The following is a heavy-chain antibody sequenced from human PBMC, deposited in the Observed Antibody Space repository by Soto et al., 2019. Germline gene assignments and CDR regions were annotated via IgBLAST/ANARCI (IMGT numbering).Heavy chain of an antibody. Sequence: SGPTLVNPTQTLTLTCTVSGFSFSTIGMCVSWIRQPPGKALEWLALIDWDNNKYYSTSLKTRVTISKDTSKNQVVLTMTNVDPVDIATYYCARSTGYYYYCGVDVWGQGTTVTVSS. D-gene: IGHD1-1*01. J-gene: IGHJ6*02. CDR1: GFSFSTIGMC. CDR2: IDWDNNK. V-gene: IGHV2-70*13. CDR3: ARSTGYYYYCGVDV.